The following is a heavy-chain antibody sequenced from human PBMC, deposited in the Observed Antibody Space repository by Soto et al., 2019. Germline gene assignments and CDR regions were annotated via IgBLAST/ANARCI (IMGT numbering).Heavy chain of an antibody. D-gene: IGHD6-19*01. V-gene: IGHV4-59*01. CDR1: GGSISSYY. J-gene: IGHJ4*02. Sequence: SETLSLTCTVSGGSISSYYWSWIRQPPGKGLEWIGYIYYSGSTNYNPSLKSRVTISVDTSKNQFSLMLSSVTAADTAVYYCARYHSSGWYYFDYWGQGTLVTVSS. CDR3: ARYHSSGWYYFDY. CDR2: IYYSGST.